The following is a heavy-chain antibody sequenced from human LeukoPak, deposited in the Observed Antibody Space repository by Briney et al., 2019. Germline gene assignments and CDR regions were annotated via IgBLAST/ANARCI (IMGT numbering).Heavy chain of an antibody. J-gene: IGHJ4*02. CDR2: IYYSGNT. Sequence: PSETLSLTCTVSGGSISSSSYYWGWIRQPPGKGLEWIGSIYYSGNTYYSPSLKSRVTISVDTSKNQFSLNLSSVTAADTAVYYCARVVDSVVETASYFDYWGQGTLVTVSS. CDR3: ARVVDSVVETASYFDY. D-gene: IGHD2-15*01. CDR1: GGSISSSSYY. V-gene: IGHV4-39*07.